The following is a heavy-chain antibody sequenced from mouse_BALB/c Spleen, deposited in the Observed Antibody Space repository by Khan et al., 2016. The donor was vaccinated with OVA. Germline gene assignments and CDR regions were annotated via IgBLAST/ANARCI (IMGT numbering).Heavy chain of an antibody. D-gene: IGHD2-14*01. CDR3: AKTDRIEY. J-gene: IGHJ2*01. CDR1: GYSITSGYG. Sequence: VQLKQSGPGLVKPSQSLSLTCTVTGYSITSGYGWNWIRQFPGNKLEWMGYISYSGSTNYNPSLKSRISITRDTSKNQFFLQLNSITTEDTARYYCAKTDRIEYWGQGTTLTVSS. CDR2: ISYSGST. V-gene: IGHV3-2*02.